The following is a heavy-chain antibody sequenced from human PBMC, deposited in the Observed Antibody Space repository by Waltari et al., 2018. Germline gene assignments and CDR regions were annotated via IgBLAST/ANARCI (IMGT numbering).Heavy chain of an antibody. J-gene: IGHJ3*02. CDR1: GYNFTSYY. Sequence: QVQLVQSGAEVKKPGASVKVSCKASGYNFTSYYMHWVRQAPGQGLEWMGIIKPSGGSKSYAQKCQGRVTMTRYTSTSTVYMELSSLRSEDTAVYYCARVYSDAFDIWGQGTMVTVSS. D-gene: IGHD2-15*01. CDR3: ARVYSDAFDI. CDR2: IKPSGGSK. V-gene: IGHV1-46*01.